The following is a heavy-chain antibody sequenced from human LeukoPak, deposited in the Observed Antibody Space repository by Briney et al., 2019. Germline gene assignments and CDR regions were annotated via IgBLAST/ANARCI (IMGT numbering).Heavy chain of an antibody. D-gene: IGHD1-14*01. Sequence: GGSLRLSCAASGFTFSGHWMSWVRHAPGERLERVANINQGGSDKYYVDSVKGRFTISRDNANNLLYLQMNSLRGEDAAVYYCTRDRSRAEDDWGQGTLVTVSS. V-gene: IGHV3-7*01. CDR1: GFTFSGHW. CDR3: TRDRSRAEDD. J-gene: IGHJ4*02. CDR2: INQGGSDK.